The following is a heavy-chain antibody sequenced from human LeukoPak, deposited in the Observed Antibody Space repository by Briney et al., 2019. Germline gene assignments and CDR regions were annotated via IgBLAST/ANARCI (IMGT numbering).Heavy chain of an antibody. CDR3: VRSKYFHCSSTSCYQGGFSR. CDR1: GGSFSGYY. D-gene: IGHD2-2*01. CDR2: INHSGST. V-gene: IGHV4-34*01. Sequence: SETLSLTCAVYGGSFSGYYWSWIRQPPGKGLEWIGEINHSGSTNYNPSLKSRVTISVDTSKNQFSLKLSSVTAADTAVYYCVRSKYFHCSSTSCYQGGFSRWGQGTLVTVSS. J-gene: IGHJ4*02.